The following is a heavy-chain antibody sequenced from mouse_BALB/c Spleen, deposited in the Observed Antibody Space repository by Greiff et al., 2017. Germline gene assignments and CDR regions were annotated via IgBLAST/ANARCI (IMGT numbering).Heavy chain of an antibody. J-gene: IGHJ2*01. CDR2: ISSGSSTI. Sequence: EVKLVESGGGLVQPGGSRKLSCAASGFTFSSFGMHWVRQAPEKGLEWVAYISSGSSTIYYADTVKGRFTISRDNPKNTLFLQMTSLRSEDTAMYYCARRTMITTWGFDYWGQGTTLTVSS. V-gene: IGHV5-17*02. CDR1: GFTFSSFG. CDR3: ARRTMITTWGFDY. D-gene: IGHD2-4*01.